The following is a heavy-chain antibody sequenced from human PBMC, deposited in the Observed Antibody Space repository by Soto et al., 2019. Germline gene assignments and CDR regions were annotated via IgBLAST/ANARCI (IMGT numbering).Heavy chain of an antibody. D-gene: IGHD1-7*01. V-gene: IGHV3-72*01. CDR2: IRNIANSYTT. Sequence: EVQLVESGGDLVQPGGSLRLSCAVSGFTFSDHYMDWVRQAPGKGLEWVGRIRNIANSYTTDYAASVKGRFTISRDDSKNSLDLQMNRLKPGDTAMYYCARRITGTPPADGGSWGQGTLVTVSS. J-gene: IGHJ5*02. CDR3: ARRITGTPPADGGS. CDR1: GFTFSDHY.